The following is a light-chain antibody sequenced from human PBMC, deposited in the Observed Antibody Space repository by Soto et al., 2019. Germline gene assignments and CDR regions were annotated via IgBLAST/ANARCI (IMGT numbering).Light chain of an antibody. CDR1: QDVSSN. V-gene: IGKV3-15*01. CDR3: QQYIRWPLT. Sequence: EMVVAQAPATLSVSPGERDTLSCRASQDVSSNLAWYQQKPGQAPSLLIYGASTRATGTPARFSGSGSGTEFTLTISSLQSEDYAVYFCQQYIRWPLTFGGGTNVEI. CDR2: GAS. J-gene: IGKJ4*01.